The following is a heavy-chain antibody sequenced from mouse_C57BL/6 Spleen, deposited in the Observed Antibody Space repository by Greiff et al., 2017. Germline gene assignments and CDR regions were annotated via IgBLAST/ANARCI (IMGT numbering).Heavy chain of an antibody. D-gene: IGHD1-1*01. CDR2: INPNNGGT. J-gene: IGHJ1*03. CDR1: GYTFTDYY. CDR3: ARPSHYYGSSYGGYFDV. V-gene: IGHV1-26*01. Sequence: EVQLQQSGPELVKPGASVKISCKASGYTFTDYYMNWVKQSHGKSLEWIGDINPNNGGTSYNQKFKGKATLTVDKSSSTAYMELRSLTSEDSAVYYCARPSHYYGSSYGGYFDVWGTGTTVTVSS.